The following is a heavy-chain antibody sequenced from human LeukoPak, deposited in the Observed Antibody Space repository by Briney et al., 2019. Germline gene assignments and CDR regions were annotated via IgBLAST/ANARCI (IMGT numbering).Heavy chain of an antibody. Sequence: SETLSLTCTVSGGSISSSSYYWGWIRQPPGKGLEWIGNIHYSGSTNYNPSLESRLTISVDTSKNQFSLKLSSVTAADTAVYYCARLNGYSYGYEDYWGQGTLVTVSS. CDR2: IHYSGST. V-gene: IGHV4-39*01. J-gene: IGHJ4*02. D-gene: IGHD5-18*01. CDR1: GGSISSSSYY. CDR3: ARLNGYSYGYEDY.